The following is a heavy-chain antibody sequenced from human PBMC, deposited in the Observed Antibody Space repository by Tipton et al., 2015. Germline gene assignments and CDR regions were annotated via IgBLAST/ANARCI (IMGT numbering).Heavy chain of an antibody. V-gene: IGHV3-64D*08. Sequence: SLRLSCSAAGFTLSRYAMNWVRQAPGKGLEYASAISSNGYNTYYADSVKGRFTISRDNSKNTLYLQMSSLRAEDTAVYYCVKDGYYYDNSGYSPLDYWGQGTLVTVSS. CDR1: GFTLSRYA. D-gene: IGHD3-22*01. J-gene: IGHJ4*02. CDR2: ISSNGYNT. CDR3: VKDGYYYDNSGYSPLDY.